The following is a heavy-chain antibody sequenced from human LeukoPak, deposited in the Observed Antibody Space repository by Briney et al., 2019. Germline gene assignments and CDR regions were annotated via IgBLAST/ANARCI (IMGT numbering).Heavy chain of an antibody. CDR1: GGPISSYY. CDR3: ARVAYYYDSSGPDY. CDR2: IYYSGST. V-gene: IGHV4-59*12. D-gene: IGHD3-22*01. Sequence: SETLSLTCTVSGGPISSYYWSWIRQPPGKGLEWIGYIYYSGSTNYNPSLKSRVTISVDTSKNQFSLKLSSVTAADTAVYYCARVAYYYDSSGPDYWGQGTLVTVSS. J-gene: IGHJ4*02.